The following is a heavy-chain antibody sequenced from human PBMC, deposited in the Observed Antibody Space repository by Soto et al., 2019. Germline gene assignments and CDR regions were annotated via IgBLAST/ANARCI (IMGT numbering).Heavy chain of an antibody. CDR3: ARHLPGSVFGQDY. Sequence: SETLSLSCTVSGGSIMSYFWGWVRQHPGKGLEWIGQIYSSGSTYYSPSLKSRVTISVDTSENQFSLKLSSVTAVDTAVYYCARHLPGSVFGQDYWGPGSQVTVSS. CDR1: GGSIMSYF. V-gene: IGHV4-59*08. D-gene: IGHD2-15*01. J-gene: IGHJ4*02. CDR2: IYSSGST.